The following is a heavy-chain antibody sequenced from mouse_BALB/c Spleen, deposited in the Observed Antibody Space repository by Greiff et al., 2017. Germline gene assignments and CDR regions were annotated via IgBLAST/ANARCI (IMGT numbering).Heavy chain of an antibody. CDR1: GFTFSSYT. CDR2: ISNGGGST. V-gene: IGHV5-12-2*01. J-gene: IGHJ3*01. Sequence: EVKLVESGGGLVQPGGSLKLSCAASGFTFSSYTMSWVRQTPEKRLEWVAYISNGGGSTYYPDTVKGRFTISRDNAKNTLYLQMSSLKSEDTAMYYCARHDYYRYDGFAYWGQGTLVTVSA. D-gene: IGHD2-14*01. CDR3: ARHDYYRYDGFAY.